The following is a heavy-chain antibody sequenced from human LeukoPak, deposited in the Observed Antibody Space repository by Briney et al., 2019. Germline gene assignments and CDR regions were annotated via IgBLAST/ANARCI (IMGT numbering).Heavy chain of an antibody. CDR3: ARGIRWASDY. D-gene: IGHD4-23*01. V-gene: IGHV3-64*01. CDR1: GFTYISYG. J-gene: IGHJ4*02. CDR2: STSNGGTT. Sequence: GGSLRLSCAASGFTYISYGMHWVRQAAGKELEYVAGSTSNGGTTYYGNSVKGRFTIYRDKSKDTLYLKMGSLRSEDMDVYYCARGIRWASDYWGQGTLVTVAS.